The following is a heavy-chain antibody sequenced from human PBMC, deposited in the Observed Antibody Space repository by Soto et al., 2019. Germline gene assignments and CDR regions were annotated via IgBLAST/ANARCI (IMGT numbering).Heavy chain of an antibody. CDR1: GYTFSDYY. D-gene: IGHD6-19*01. V-gene: IGHV1-2*02. Sequence: ASVKVSCKASGYTFSDYYMHWVRQAPGQGLEWMGWINANSGGTTYAQKFQGRVTMTRDTSISAAYMELSRLSSDDTAIYYCARLQIEVAGTNWGQGTLVTVSS. CDR2: INANSGGT. J-gene: IGHJ4*02. CDR3: ARLQIEVAGTN.